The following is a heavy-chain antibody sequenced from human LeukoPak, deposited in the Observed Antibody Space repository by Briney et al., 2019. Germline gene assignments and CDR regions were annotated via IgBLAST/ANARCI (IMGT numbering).Heavy chain of an antibody. D-gene: IGHD6-13*01. Sequence: GGSLRLSCAASGFTFSSYAMSWVRQAPGKGLEWVSAISGSGGSTYYADSVKGRFTISRDNSKNTLYLQMNSLRAEDTAVYYCARDLSIAAAGPGDYWGQGTLVTVSS. V-gene: IGHV3-23*01. J-gene: IGHJ4*02. CDR3: ARDLSIAAAGPGDY. CDR1: GFTFSSYA. CDR2: ISGSGGST.